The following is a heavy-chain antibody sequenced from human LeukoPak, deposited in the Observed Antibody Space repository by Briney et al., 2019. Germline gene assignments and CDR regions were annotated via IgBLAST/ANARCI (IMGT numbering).Heavy chain of an antibody. CDR3: ARHDRLRADYTYGPMYY. CDR1: GGSISSYY. D-gene: IGHD5-18*01. V-gene: IGHV4-59*08. Sequence: SETLSLTCTVSGGSISSYYWSWIRQPPGKGLEWIGCIYYSGSTKYNPSLRSRVTISVDTSKNQFSLKLSSVTAADTAVYYCARHDRLRADYTYGPMYYWGQGTLVTVSS. J-gene: IGHJ4*02. CDR2: IYYSGST.